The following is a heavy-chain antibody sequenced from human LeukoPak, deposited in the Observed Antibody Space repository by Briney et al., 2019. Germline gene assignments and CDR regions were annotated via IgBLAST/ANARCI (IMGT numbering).Heavy chain of an antibody. J-gene: IGHJ4*02. Sequence: SETLSLTCTVSGGSVSGYYWSWIRQPPGKGLEWIGHIHYSGSTSYNPSLKSRVTISVDTSKDQLSLKLSSVSAADTAVYYCARGSIAAAGSDNIDYWGQGTLVTVSS. V-gene: IGHV4-59*02. CDR3: ARGSIAAAGSDNIDY. D-gene: IGHD6-13*01. CDR1: GGSVSGYY. CDR2: IHYSGST.